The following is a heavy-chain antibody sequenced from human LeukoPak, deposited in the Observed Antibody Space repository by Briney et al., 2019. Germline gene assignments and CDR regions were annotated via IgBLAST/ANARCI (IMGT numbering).Heavy chain of an antibody. Sequence: SEALTLTCSVSGGSITSYYWSWIRQPPGKGLEWIGYVSYKGGANYNPSLKSRVTISVDTSKNQFSLKLTSVTAADTAVYYCARGGSTYSSGWQHDYWGQGTLVTVSS. CDR3: ARGGSTYSSGWQHDY. CDR1: GGSITSYY. CDR2: VSYKGGA. D-gene: IGHD6-19*01. J-gene: IGHJ4*02. V-gene: IGHV4-59*01.